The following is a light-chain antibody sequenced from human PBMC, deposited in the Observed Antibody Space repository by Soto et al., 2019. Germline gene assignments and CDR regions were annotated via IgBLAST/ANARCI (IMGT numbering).Light chain of an antibody. J-gene: IGLJ3*02. CDR2: EGN. CDR1: SSDVGSYNL. V-gene: IGLV2-23*01. CDR3: CSYAGSSTWV. Sequence: QSALTQPGSVSGSPGQSITISCTGTSSDVGSYNLVSWYQQHPGKAPKLMIYEGNERPSGVSNRFSGSKSGNTASLTISGLQAEEEADYYCCSYAGSSTWVFGGGTQLTVL.